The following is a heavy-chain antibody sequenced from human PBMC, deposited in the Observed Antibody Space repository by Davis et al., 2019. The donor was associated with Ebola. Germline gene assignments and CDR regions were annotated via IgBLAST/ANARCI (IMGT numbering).Heavy chain of an antibody. Sequence: GESLKISCAASGFTFSSYGMHWVRQAPGKGLEWVAVIWYDGTNEYYADSVKGRFTISRDKSKNMLYLQMNSLRVEDTAVYYCARDNHGHTYLGFDPWGQGTLVTVSS. CDR3: ARDNHGHTYLGFDP. D-gene: IGHD2-21*01. CDR1: GFTFSSYG. V-gene: IGHV3-30*19. J-gene: IGHJ5*02. CDR2: IWYDGTNE.